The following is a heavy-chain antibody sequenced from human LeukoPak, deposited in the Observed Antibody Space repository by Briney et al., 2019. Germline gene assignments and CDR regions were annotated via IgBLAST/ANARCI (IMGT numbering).Heavy chain of an antibody. D-gene: IGHD2-2*01. CDR1: GFTFDDFA. CDR3: AKDTCSSTSCYYYYGMDV. CDR2: ISWNSGSI. V-gene: IGHV3-9*01. Sequence: PGRSLRLSCAASGFTFDDFAMHWVRQAPGKGLEWVSGISWNSGSIGYADSVKGRFTVSRDNAKNSLYLQMDSLRAEDTALYYCAKDTCSSTSCYYYYGMDVWGRGTTVTVSS. J-gene: IGHJ6*02.